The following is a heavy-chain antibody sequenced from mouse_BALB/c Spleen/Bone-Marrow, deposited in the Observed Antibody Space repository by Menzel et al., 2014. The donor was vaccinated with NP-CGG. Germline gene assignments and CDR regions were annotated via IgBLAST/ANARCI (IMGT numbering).Heavy chain of an antibody. V-gene: IGHV14-3*02. J-gene: IGHJ2*01. CDR2: IDPANGNT. D-gene: IGHD2-14*01. CDR3: ARYRLGTYFDY. Sequence: EVQVVESGAELVKPGASVKLSCTASGFNVKDTYMQWVKQRPEQGLEWIGRIDPANGNTKYDPKFQGKATITADTSSNTAYLQLSSLTSEDTAVYYCARYRLGTYFDYWGQGTTLTVSS. CDR1: GFNVKDTY.